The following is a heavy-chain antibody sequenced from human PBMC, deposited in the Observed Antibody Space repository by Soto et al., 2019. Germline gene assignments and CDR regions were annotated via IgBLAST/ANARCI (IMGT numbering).Heavy chain of an antibody. CDR3: AREFSGHYTIFGVVSTDAFDI. J-gene: IGHJ3*02. V-gene: IGHV3-48*02. Sequence: EVQLVESGGGLVQPGGSLRLSCAASGFTFSSYSMNWVRQAPGKGLEWVSCISSSSSTIYYADSVKGRFTISRDNAKNSLYLQMNSLRDEDTAVYYCAREFSGHYTIFGVVSTDAFDIWGQGTMVTVSS. CDR1: GFTFSSYS. D-gene: IGHD3-3*01. CDR2: ISSSSSTI.